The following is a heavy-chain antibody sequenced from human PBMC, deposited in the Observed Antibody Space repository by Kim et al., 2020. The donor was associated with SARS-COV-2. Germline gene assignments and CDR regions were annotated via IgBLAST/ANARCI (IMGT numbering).Heavy chain of an antibody. CDR1: GDSVSSKSAA. J-gene: IGHJ3*02. CDR3: ARGIAATGHSI. Sequence: SQTLSLTCAISGDSVSSKSAAWHWIRQSPSRGLEWLGMTYYRSNWFNDYAVSVKSRITINPDTSKNQFSLQLNSVTPEDTAMYYCARGIAATGHSIWGQGTMVTVYS. CDR2: TYYRSNWFN. D-gene: IGHD6-13*01. V-gene: IGHV6-1*01.